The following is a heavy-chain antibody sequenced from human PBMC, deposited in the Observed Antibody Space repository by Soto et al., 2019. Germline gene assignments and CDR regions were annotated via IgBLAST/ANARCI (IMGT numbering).Heavy chain of an antibody. CDR2: IIPISGTT. CDR1: GGTFNNYA. Sequence: QVQLVQSGAEVKRPESSMKVSCKPSGGTFNNYAINWVRQAPGQGLEWMGAIIPISGTTKYAQKFQGRVTITADKPTSTAYMDLSSLRAEYTAVYYCARWGGLSCSGAVCFKKPFDYWGQGTLVTVSS. J-gene: IGHJ4*02. V-gene: IGHV1-69*06. CDR3: ARWGGLSCSGAVCFKKPFDY. D-gene: IGHD2-8*02.